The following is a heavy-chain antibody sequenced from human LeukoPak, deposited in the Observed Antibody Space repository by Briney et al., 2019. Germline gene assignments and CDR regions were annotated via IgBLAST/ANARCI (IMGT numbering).Heavy chain of an antibody. D-gene: IGHD2-2*01. J-gene: IGHJ5*02. V-gene: IGHV1-8*01. Sequence: GASVKVSCKASGYTFTSYDINWVRQATGQGLEWMGWMNPNSGNTGYAQKFQGRVTMTRNTSINTAYMELSSLRSEDTAVHYCARGYCSSTRCSHWFDPWGQGTLVTVSS. CDR3: ARGYCSSTRCSHWFDP. CDR2: MNPNSGNT. CDR1: GYTFTSYD.